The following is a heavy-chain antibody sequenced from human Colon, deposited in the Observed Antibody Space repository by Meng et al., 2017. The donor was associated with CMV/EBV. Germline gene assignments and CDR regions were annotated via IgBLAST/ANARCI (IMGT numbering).Heavy chain of an antibody. CDR2: IYSTGRT. CDR3: ARGSGPLFPGAFDI. V-gene: IGHV3-53*01. J-gene: IGHJ3*02. CDR1: GISVSGNY. D-gene: IGHD3-10*02. Sequence: GESLKISCVVSGISVSGNYMTWVRQAPGKGLEWLSVIYSTGRTFYADSAKGRFTISRDTSQNTVYLQMDTLRVEDTAMYYCARGSGPLFPGAFDIWGQGTMVTVSS.